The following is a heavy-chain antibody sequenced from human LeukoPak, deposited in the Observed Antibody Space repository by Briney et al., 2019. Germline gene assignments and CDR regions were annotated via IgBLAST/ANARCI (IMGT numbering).Heavy chain of an antibody. CDR1: GFTFSDYN. Sequence: GESLRLSCAASGFTFSDYNMKWVRQAPGKGLEWVSAISSKSSYIYYADSVKGRFTVSRDNAKNSLYLQMNSLRVEDTAVYYCARWYSGYDPKPLDYWGQGTVVTVSS. CDR3: ARWYSGYDPKPLDY. J-gene: IGHJ4*02. D-gene: IGHD5-12*01. CDR2: ISSKSSYI. V-gene: IGHV3-21*01.